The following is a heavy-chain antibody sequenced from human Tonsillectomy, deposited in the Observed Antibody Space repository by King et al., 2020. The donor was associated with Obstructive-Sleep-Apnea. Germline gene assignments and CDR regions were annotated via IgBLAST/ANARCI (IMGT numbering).Heavy chain of an antibody. Sequence: VQLQESGPGLVKPSETLSLTCTVSGGSISNRNYYWGWIRQPPGKGLEWIGSVYYSGNTYFNPSLKSPVTISVDTSKNQFSLKLNSVTAADTAVYYCARDKSSTIYGMDVWGQGTTVTVSS. J-gene: IGHJ6*02. CDR3: ARDKSSTIYGMDV. CDR1: GGSISNRNYY. V-gene: IGHV4-39*07. CDR2: VYYSGNT. D-gene: IGHD5-24*01.